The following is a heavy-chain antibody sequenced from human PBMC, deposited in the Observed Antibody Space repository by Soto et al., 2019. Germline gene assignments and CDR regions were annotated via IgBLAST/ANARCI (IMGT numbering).Heavy chain of an antibody. J-gene: IGHJ3*02. Sequence: QVQLQQWGAGLLKPSETLSLTCAVYGGSFSGYYWSWIRQPPGKGLEWIGEINHSGSTNYNPSLKSRVTISVDTSKNQFSLKLSSVTAADTAVYYCARGSDTAMVRAFDIWGQGTMVTVSS. D-gene: IGHD5-18*01. CDR3: ARGSDTAMVRAFDI. CDR1: GGSFSGYY. V-gene: IGHV4-34*01. CDR2: INHSGST.